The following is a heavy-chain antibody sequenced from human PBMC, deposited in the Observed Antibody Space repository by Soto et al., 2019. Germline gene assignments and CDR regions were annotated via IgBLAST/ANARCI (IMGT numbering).Heavy chain of an antibody. J-gene: IGHJ6*02. Sequence: QVHLQESGPGLVKPSGTLSLTCGVSGGSINNGYWWTWVRQPPGKGLEWIGEKHHSGSTNYNLSLKRRVSISLDKYKNQFSLILSSVTAADTAVYYCAYSSGWWRLDVWGQGTTVTVSS. V-gene: IGHV4-4*02. CDR3: AYSSGWWRLDV. CDR1: GGSINNGYW. CDR2: KHHSGST. D-gene: IGHD6-19*01.